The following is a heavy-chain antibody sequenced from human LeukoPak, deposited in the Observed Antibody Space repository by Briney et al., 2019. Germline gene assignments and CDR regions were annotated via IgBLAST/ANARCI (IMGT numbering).Heavy chain of an antibody. Sequence: PSETLSLTCAVYGGSFSGYYWSWIRQPPGKGLEWIGKINHGGSTNYNPSLKSRVTISVDTSKNQFSLKLSSVTAADTAVYYCARGRYSGYAYWGQGTLVTVSS. CDR3: ARGRYSGYAY. CDR2: INHGGST. V-gene: IGHV4-34*01. J-gene: IGHJ4*02. CDR1: GGSFSGYY. D-gene: IGHD5-12*01.